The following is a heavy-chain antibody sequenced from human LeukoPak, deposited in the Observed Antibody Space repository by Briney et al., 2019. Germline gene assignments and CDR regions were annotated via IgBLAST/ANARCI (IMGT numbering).Heavy chain of an antibody. D-gene: IGHD3-3*01. CDR1: GGSISSSTSYY. J-gene: IGHJ4*02. CDR3: ARSYDFWSGYLDC. CDR2: IYYSGST. Sequence: PSETLSLTCTVSGGSISSSTSYYWGWVRQPPGKGLEWIGSIYYSGSTNYNPSLKSRVTISVDTSKNQFSLKLSSVTAADTAVYYCARSYDFWSGYLDCWGQGTLVTVSS. V-gene: IGHV4-39*07.